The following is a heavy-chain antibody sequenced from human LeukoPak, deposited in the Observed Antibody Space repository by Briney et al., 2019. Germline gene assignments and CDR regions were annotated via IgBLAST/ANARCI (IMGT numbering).Heavy chain of an antibody. CDR2: INSDESIT. J-gene: IGHJ4*02. CDR1: GLTFSSSW. Sequence: RGSLRLSCAASGLTFSSSWMYWVRQAPGKGLVWVSRINSDESITTYADSVKGRFTISRDNAKNTLYLQMNSLRAEDTAVYYCARGLVPGFLDYWGQGTPVAVSS. V-gene: IGHV3-74*01. D-gene: IGHD4-11*01. CDR3: ARGLVPGFLDY.